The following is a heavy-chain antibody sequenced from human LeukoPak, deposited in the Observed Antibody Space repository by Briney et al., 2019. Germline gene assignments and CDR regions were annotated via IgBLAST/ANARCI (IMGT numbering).Heavy chain of an antibody. CDR1: GFTFSSYE. CDR2: ISGSGGST. Sequence: PGGSLRLSCAASGFTFSSYEMSWVRQAPGKGLEWVSAISGSGGSTYYADSVKGRFTISRDNSKNSLYLQMNSLRAEDTAVFYCAKPLISGSYYGAFDIWGQGTMVTVSS. V-gene: IGHV3-23*01. D-gene: IGHD1-26*01. CDR3: AKPLISGSYYGAFDI. J-gene: IGHJ3*02.